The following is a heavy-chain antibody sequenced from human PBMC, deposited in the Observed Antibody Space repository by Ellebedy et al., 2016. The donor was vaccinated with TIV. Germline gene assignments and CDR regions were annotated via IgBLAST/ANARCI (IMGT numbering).Heavy chain of an antibody. V-gene: IGHV1-18*01. D-gene: IGHD3-22*01. J-gene: IGHJ4*02. CDR3: ALNQYDTLGDGFDH. CDR2: ISAYNGNT. Sequence: ASVKVSCXASGYTFNIYGITWVRQAPGQGLEWMGWISAYNGNTYYAQKLQGRVTMTTDTSTSTAYMELSRLRSDDTAVYYCALNQYDTLGDGFDHWGQGTLVTVSS. CDR1: GYTFNIYG.